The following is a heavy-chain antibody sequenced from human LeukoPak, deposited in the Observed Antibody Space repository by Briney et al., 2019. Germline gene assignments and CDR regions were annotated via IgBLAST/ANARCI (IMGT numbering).Heavy chain of an antibody. CDR2: IYTSGST. Sequence: PSETLSLTCTVSGGSISSGSYYWSWIRQPAGKGLEWIGRIYTSGSTNYNPSLKSRVTISLDTSKNQFSLKLSSVTAADTAVYYCAKAYSGRYDDWGQGTLVTVSS. V-gene: IGHV4-61*02. CDR3: AKAYSGRYDD. D-gene: IGHD6-19*01. J-gene: IGHJ4*02. CDR1: GGSISSGSYY.